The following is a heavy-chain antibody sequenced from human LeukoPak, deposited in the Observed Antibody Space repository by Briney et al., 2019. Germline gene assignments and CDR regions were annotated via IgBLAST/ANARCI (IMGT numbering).Heavy chain of an antibody. CDR3: AKVANRGWGDAFDI. CDR1: EFTFSSYA. Sequence: GALRLSCEASEFTFSSYAMNWVRQAPGKGLEWVAVISYDGSNKDYADSVKGRFTISRDNSKNTLYLQMNSLRAEDPAVYYCAKVANRGWGDAFDIWGQGTMVTVSS. CDR2: ISYDGSNK. V-gene: IGHV3-30*04. J-gene: IGHJ3*02. D-gene: IGHD2-15*01.